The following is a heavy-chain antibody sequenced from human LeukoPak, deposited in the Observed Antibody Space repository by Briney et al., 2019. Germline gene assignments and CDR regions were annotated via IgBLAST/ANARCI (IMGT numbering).Heavy chain of an antibody. J-gene: IGHJ6*03. Sequence: PSETLSLTCTVSGGSISSGSYYWSWIRQPAGKGLERIGRIYTSGSTNYNPSLKSRVTISVDTSKNQFSLKLSSVTAADTAVYYCARDRGGGAPFYYYYYMDVWGKGTTVTVSS. CDR3: ARDRGGGAPFYYYYYMDV. D-gene: IGHD2-21*01. CDR1: GGSISSGSYY. V-gene: IGHV4-61*02. CDR2: IYTSGST.